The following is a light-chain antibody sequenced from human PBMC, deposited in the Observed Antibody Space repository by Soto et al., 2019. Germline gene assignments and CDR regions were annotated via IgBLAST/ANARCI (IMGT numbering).Light chain of an antibody. CDR2: DAS. CDR3: QQYNSYSWT. Sequence: DIQLTQSPSFLSASVGDRVTITCRASQSISSWLAWYQQKPGKAPKLLIYDASSLESGVPSRLSGSGSGTEFTLTISSPQPDDFATYYCQQYNSYSWTFGQGTKVDIK. V-gene: IGKV1-5*01. CDR1: QSISSW. J-gene: IGKJ1*01.